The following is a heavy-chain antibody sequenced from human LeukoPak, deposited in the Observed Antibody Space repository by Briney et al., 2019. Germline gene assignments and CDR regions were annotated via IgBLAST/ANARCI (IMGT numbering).Heavy chain of an antibody. D-gene: IGHD5-18*01. Sequence: GGSLRLSCAASGFTFSSYGMHWVRQAPGKGLEWVAVKWYDGSNKYYEDSVKGRFTISRDNSKNMLYLQMNSLRAEDTAMYFCAKDPGYRDFWGQGTLVTVSS. CDR1: GFTFSSYG. CDR2: KWYDGSNK. V-gene: IGHV3-30*02. CDR3: AKDPGYRDF. J-gene: IGHJ4*02.